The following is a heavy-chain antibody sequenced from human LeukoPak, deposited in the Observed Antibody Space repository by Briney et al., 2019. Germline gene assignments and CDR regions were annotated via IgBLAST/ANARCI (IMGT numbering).Heavy chain of an antibody. V-gene: IGHV5-51*01. CDR1: GYSFNSYW. D-gene: IGHD3-22*01. Sequence: GESLKISCKGSGYSFNSYWIGWVRQMPGKGLEWMGIIYPGDPNIRYSPSFQGQVTISADKSISTAYLQWNSLKASDTAMYYCARRAYYESSGSYDCWGQGTLVTVSS. CDR3: ARRAYYESSGSYDC. J-gene: IGHJ4*02. CDR2: IYPGDPNI.